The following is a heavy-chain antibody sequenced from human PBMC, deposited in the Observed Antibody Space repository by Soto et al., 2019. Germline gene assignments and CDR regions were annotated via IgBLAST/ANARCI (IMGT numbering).Heavy chain of an antibody. CDR3: ARAHSSGDNCPNGLGY. CDR2: ISSDVSST. V-gene: IGHV3-74*01. Sequence: PGGSLRLSCAASGFTFGTYCMHWVRQAPGKGLVWVSRISSDVSSTSYADSVKGRFTMSGDHAKNTLYLQMNSLRAEDTAVYYCARAHSSGDNCPNGLGYCGPGTLLTVSP. J-gene: IGHJ4*02. CDR1: GFTFGTYC. D-gene: IGHD2-15*01.